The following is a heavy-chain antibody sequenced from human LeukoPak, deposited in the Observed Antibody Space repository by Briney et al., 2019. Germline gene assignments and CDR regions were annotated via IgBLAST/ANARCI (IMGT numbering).Heavy chain of an antibody. Sequence: GASVKVSCKASGYTFTGYYMRWVRQAPGQGLEWMGWINPNSGGTNYAQKFQGRVTMTRDTSISTAYMELSRLRSDDTAVYYCARDFMTTVTTWEFYFDYWGQGTLVTVSS. CDR2: INPNSGGT. J-gene: IGHJ4*02. CDR1: GYTFTGYY. D-gene: IGHD4-17*01. V-gene: IGHV1-2*02. CDR3: ARDFMTTVTTWEFYFDY.